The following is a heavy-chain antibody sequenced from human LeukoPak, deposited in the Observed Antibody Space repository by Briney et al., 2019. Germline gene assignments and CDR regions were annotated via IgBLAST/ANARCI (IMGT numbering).Heavy chain of an antibody. V-gene: IGHV3-23*01. CDR1: GYTFTSYY. D-gene: IGHD5-12*01. Sequence: SCKASGYTFTSYYMHWVRQAPGRGLEWVSAIPGSGDSTYYADSVKGRFAISRDNSNNKLYLQMNSLRAEDTAVYYCAKRATMSGATYYFDYWGQGTLVTVSS. J-gene: IGHJ4*02. CDR2: IPGSGDST. CDR3: AKRATMSGATYYFDY.